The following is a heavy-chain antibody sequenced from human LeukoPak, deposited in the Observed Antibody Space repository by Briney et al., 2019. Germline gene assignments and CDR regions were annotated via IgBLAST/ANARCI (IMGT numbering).Heavy chain of an antibody. Sequence: PGGSLRLSCAASGFTFSSYAMHWVRQAPGKGLEWVANIKLDGSEKNYVDSVKGRFTISRDNAKNSVYLQMNSLRAEDTAVYYCARGGTATYYFDYWGQGTLVTVSS. CDR2: IKLDGSEK. CDR3: ARGGTATYYFDY. V-gene: IGHV3-7*01. J-gene: IGHJ4*02. D-gene: IGHD3-16*01. CDR1: GFTFSSYA.